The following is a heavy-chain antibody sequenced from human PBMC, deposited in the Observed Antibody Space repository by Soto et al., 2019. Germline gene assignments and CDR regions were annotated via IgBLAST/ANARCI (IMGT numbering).Heavy chain of an antibody. V-gene: IGHV4-39*01. Sequence: SETLSLTCSVSGYSVSSSDYYWAWIRQPPGQGLWWIGSMLSSGLTYYNPSLKSRVTLSVDTSKNQFSVRLNSVTASDTAVYYCAPLSVSLSGPYGIHVWGQGTTVTVSS. CDR3: APLSVSLSGPYGIHV. CDR2: MLSSGLT. CDR1: GYSVSSSDYY. J-gene: IGHJ6*02. D-gene: IGHD2-15*01.